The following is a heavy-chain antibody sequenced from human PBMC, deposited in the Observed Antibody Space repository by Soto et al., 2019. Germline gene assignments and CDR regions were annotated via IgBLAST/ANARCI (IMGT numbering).Heavy chain of an antibody. J-gene: IGHJ6*02. CDR1: GYTFTSYD. V-gene: IGHV1-8*01. Sequence: ASVKVSCKASGYTFTSYDINWVRQATGQGLEWMGWMNPNSGNTGYAQKFQGRVTMTRNTSISTAYMELSSLRSEDTAVYYCARAFGCSSGSCHPWGVDVWGQGTTVTVSS. D-gene: IGHD2-15*01. CDR2: MNPNSGNT. CDR3: ARAFGCSSGSCHPWGVDV.